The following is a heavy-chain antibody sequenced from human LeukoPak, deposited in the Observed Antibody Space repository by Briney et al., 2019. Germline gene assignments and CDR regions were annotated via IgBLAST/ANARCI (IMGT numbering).Heavy chain of an antibody. Sequence: GGSLRLSCAASGFTFRSYGMHWVRQAPGRGLEWVAVISYDGSNEYYVDPVKGRFNISRDNSKNTLYLQMHSLRVEDTARYYCAKGGNDFYYYGLDVWGQGTTVTVSS. CDR1: GFTFRSYG. J-gene: IGHJ6*02. CDR2: ISYDGSNE. D-gene: IGHD1-1*01. CDR3: AKGGNDFYYYGLDV. V-gene: IGHV3-30*18.